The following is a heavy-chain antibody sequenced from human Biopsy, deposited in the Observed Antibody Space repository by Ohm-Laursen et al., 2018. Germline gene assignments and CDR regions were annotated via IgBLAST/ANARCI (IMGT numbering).Heavy chain of an antibody. CDR2: NIPILGTG. D-gene: IGHD3-9*01. CDR1: GGTFSNYG. V-gene: IGHV1-69*06. J-gene: IGHJ1*01. Sequence: SVKVSCNAPGGTFSNYGVNWVRQALGQGLEWLGGNIPILGTGNYAQKFQDRVTVAADTSTSTATMELRSLRSDDTAVYYCATKLTGYFHHWGQGTLVIVSS. CDR3: ATKLTGYFHH.